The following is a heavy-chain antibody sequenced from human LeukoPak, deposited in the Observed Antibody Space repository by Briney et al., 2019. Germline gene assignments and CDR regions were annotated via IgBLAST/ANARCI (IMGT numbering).Heavy chain of an antibody. CDR2: IYHSGDT. D-gene: IGHD2-8*02. J-gene: IGHJ4*02. Sequence: PSETLSLTCAVYGGSFSGYYWSWIRQPPGKALEWIGYIYHSGDTKYNLSLKSRVSISVDTSKNQFSLKLNSVTAADTAVYYCARDGYGGVDHWGQGTLVTVSS. CDR1: GGSFSGYY. CDR3: ARDGYGGVDH. V-gene: IGHV4-59*01.